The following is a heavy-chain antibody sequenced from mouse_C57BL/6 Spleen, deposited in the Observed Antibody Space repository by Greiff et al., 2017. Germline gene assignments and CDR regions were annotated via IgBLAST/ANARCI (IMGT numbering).Heavy chain of an antibody. CDR2: IYPRSGNT. J-gene: IGHJ2*01. CDR3: AMGGGWFDY. V-gene: IGHV1-81*01. D-gene: IGHD3-3*01. Sequence: VQRVESGAELARPGASVKLSCKASGYTFTSYGISWVKQRTGQGLEWIGEIYPRSGNTYYNEKFKGKATLTADKSSSTAYMELRSLTSEASAVYFCAMGGGWFDYWGQGTTLTVSS. CDR1: GYTFTSYG.